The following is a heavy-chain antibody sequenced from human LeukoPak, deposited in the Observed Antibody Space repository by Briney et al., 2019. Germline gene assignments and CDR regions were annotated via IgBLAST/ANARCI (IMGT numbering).Heavy chain of an antibody. CDR2: LDPSDSYT. D-gene: IGHD2-15*01. CDR3: ARQDIVVVIPAIDR. V-gene: IGHV5-10-1*01. CDR1: GYSFTGYW. J-gene: IGHJ5*02. Sequence: GETLKISCMVSGYSFTGYWITWVRQMPGKGLEWMGRLDPSDSYTNYSPSVEGHVTMSPPQSLSTAYPQWSSLKASDTAMYYWARQDIVVVIPAIDRWGQGTLVSVSS.